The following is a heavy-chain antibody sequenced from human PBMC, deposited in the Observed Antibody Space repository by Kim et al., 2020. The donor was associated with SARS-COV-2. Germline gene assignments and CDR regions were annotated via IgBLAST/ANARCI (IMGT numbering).Heavy chain of an antibody. CDR3: ARDYDILTGFDY. D-gene: IGHD3-9*01. V-gene: IGHV4-4*07. Sequence: NYRPSLQGRVTMSVDSSKNQFSLKLSSVTAADTAVYYCARDYDILTGFDYWGQGTLVTVSS. J-gene: IGHJ4*02.